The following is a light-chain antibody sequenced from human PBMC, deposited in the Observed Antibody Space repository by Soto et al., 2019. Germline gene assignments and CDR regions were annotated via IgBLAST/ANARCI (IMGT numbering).Light chain of an antibody. CDR2: DAY. V-gene: IGKV3-11*01. Sequence: EVVLTQSPVTLSLSPGERATLSCRASQSFRGLLAWYQQQPGQAPRLLIYDAYNGVTGIPHRFSGSGSGTVFTFTISSLEPEDSAVYYCQQRHMWPITFGLGTRLEI. CDR1: QSFRGL. J-gene: IGKJ5*01. CDR3: QQRHMWPIT.